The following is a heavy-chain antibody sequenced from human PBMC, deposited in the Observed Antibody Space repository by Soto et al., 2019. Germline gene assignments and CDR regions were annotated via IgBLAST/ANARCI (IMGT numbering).Heavy chain of an antibody. CDR3: ARAQFSSWPYFDY. J-gene: IGHJ4*02. Sequence: GASVKVSCKASGGTFSSYAISWVRQAPGQGLEWMGGIIPIFGTANYAQKFQGRVTITADNSKNTLYLQMNSLRAEDTAVYYCARAQFSSWPYFDYWGQGTLVTVSS. CDR1: GGTFSSYA. D-gene: IGHD6-13*01. V-gene: IGHV1-69*06. CDR2: IIPIFGTA.